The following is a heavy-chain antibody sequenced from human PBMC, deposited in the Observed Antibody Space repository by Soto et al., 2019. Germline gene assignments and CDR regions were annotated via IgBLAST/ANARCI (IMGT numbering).Heavy chain of an antibody. Sequence: QLQLQESGSGLVKPSQTLSLTCAVSGGSISSGGYSWSWIRQPPGKGLEWIGYIYHSGSTYYNPSLKSRVTISVDKSKNQFSLKLSSVTAADTAVYYCARAHYGDYGYGMDVWGQGTTVTVSS. CDR3: ARAHYGDYGYGMDV. J-gene: IGHJ6*02. V-gene: IGHV4-30-2*01. CDR1: GGSISSGGYS. D-gene: IGHD4-17*01. CDR2: IYHSGST.